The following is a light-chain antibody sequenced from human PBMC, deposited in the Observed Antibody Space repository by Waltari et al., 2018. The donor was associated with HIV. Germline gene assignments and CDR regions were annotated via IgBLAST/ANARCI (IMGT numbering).Light chain of an antibody. J-gene: IGKJ4*01. CDR2: WAS. CDR1: QRVLYNSNNKNF. V-gene: IGKV4-1*01. CDR3: QQYYSTPLT. Sequence: DIVMTQSPDSLAVSLSARATIYCKSRQRVLYNSNNKNFLTWYQQKPGQPPKGLIYWASTRESGVPDRFSGSGSGTDFTLTISSLQAEDGAVYYCQQYYSTPLTFGGGTKVEIK.